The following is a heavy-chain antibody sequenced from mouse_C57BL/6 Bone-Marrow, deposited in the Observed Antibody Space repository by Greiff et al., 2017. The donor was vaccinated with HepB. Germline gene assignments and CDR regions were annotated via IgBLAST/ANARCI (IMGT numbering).Heavy chain of an antibody. D-gene: IGHD2-1*01. CDR1: GFTFSSYT. V-gene: IGHV5-9*01. CDR2: ISGGGGNT. J-gene: IGHJ2*01. CDR3: ARRAYGNYPDC. Sequence: EVKLMESGGGLVKPGGSLKLSCAASGFTFSSYTMSWVRQTPEKRLEWVATISGGGGNTYYPDSVKGRFTISRDNAKNTLYLQMSSLRSEDTALYYCARRAYGNYPDCWGQGTTLTVSS.